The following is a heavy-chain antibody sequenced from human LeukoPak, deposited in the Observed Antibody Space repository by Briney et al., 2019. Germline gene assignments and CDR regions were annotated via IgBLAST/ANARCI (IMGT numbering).Heavy chain of an antibody. D-gene: IGHD5-12*01. J-gene: IGHJ6*03. CDR3: AREGGEHHIHIVDDYYYYMDA. V-gene: IGHV6-1*01. CDR1: GDSVSSNSAA. Sequence: SQTLSLTCAISGDSVSSNSAAWNWIRQSPSRGLEWLGRTYYRSKWYNDYAVSVKSRITINPDTSKNQFSLQLNSVTPEDTAVYYCAREGGEHHIHIVDDYYYYMDAWGKGTTVTISS. CDR2: TYYRSKWYN.